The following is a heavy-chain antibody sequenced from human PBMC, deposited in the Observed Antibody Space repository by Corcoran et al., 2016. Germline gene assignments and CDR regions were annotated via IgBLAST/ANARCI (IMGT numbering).Heavy chain of an antibody. V-gene: IGHV4-34*01. CDR3: AGGGNPVRGARRYIWIDP. Sequence: QVQLQQWGAGLLKPSETLSLTCAVSGGSFSGYYWSWIRQPPGKGLEWIGEINHSGSTNYNPSLKSRVTISVDTSKNQFSLKLSSVTAADTAVYYRAGGGNPVRGARRYIWIDPWGQGTLVTVSS. CDR1: GGSFSGYY. D-gene: IGHD3-16*01. CDR2: INHSGST. J-gene: IGHJ5*01.